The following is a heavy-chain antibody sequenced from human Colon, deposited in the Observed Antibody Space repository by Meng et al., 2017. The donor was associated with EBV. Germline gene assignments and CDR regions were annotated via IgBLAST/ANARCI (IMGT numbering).Heavy chain of an antibody. V-gene: IGHV4-34*02. J-gene: IGHJ4*02. CDR3: ARTFGYCSNNNCPRTLGY. Sequence: QVPLQTWGDGRLQPSGTLALTFGVCVGSLIGYYWSWIRHVPGRTLEFIGDINHSGSANYNPSLRSRVTISVDTSKNQIFLNLHSVTAADTAVYHCARTFGYCSNNNCPRTLGYWGQGTLVTVPS. D-gene: IGHD2-2*03. CDR2: INHSGSA. CDR1: VGSLIGYY.